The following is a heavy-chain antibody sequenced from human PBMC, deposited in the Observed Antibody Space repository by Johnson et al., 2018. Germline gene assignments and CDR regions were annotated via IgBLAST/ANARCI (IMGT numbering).Heavy chain of an antibody. CDR1: GFTFSTYA. CDR3: ETAMGPPDAFDI. V-gene: IGHV3-23*01. Sequence: VQLQESGGGLVQPGGSLRLSCAASGFTFSTYAMSWVRQAPGKGLAWVSGISGSGGSTNYADSVKGRFTISRDNSVNTLYLQMNSLRAEDTAVYYCETAMGPPDAFDIWGQGTMVTVSS. J-gene: IGHJ3*02. D-gene: IGHD3-10*01. CDR2: ISGSGGST.